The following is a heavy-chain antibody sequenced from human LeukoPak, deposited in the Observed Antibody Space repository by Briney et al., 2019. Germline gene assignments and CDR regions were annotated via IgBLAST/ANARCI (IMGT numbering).Heavy chain of an antibody. Sequence: PGRSLRLSCAASGFTFSSYGMHWVRQAPGKGLEWVAVISYDGSNKCYADSAKGRFTISRDNSKNTLYLQMNSLRAEDTAVYYCAKEGGSGSYYNEFEVDYWGQGTLVTVSS. J-gene: IGHJ4*02. CDR3: AKEGGSGSYYNEFEVDY. D-gene: IGHD3-10*01. V-gene: IGHV3-30*18. CDR2: ISYDGSNK. CDR1: GFTFSSYG.